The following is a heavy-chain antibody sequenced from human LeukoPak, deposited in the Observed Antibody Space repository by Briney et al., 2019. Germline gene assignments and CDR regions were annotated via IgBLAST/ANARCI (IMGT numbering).Heavy chain of an antibody. J-gene: IGHJ4*02. V-gene: IGHV4-34*01. CDR1: GGSFSGYY. CDR3: ARDEDTAMVN. D-gene: IGHD5-18*01. Sequence: SETLSLTCAVYGGSFSGYYWSWIRQPPGKGLEWIGEINHSGSTNYNPSLKSRVTISVDTSKNQFSLKLSSVTAADTAVYYCARDEDTAMVNWGQGTLVTVSS. CDR2: INHSGST.